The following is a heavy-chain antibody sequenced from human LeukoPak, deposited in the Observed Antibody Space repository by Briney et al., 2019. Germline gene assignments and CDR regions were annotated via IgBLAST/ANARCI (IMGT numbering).Heavy chain of an antibody. D-gene: IGHD4-17*01. CDR1: GGSLSSYF. V-gene: IGHV4-59*01. CDR2: LHDSGTS. J-gene: IGHJ5*02. CDR3: ARSRGGFGDYGSWFDP. Sequence: PSETLSLTCTVSGGSLSSYFWNWIRQPPGKGVELIGYLHDSGTSNYNPSLKSRVTIAIDTSKNQFSLKLTSVTAADTAIYYCARSRGGFGDYGSWFDPWGQGTLVIVSS.